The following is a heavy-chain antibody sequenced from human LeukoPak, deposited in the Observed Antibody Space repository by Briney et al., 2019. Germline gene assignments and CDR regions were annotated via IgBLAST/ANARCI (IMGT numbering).Heavy chain of an antibody. J-gene: IGHJ6*03. D-gene: IGHD2-21*01. CDR2: IIPIFGTA. V-gene: IGHV1-69*05. CDR1: GYTFTSYD. CDR3: ARARIPSIPYYYYYMDV. Sequence: GASVKVSCKASGYTFTSYDISWVRQAPGQGLEWMGGIIPIFGTANYAQKFQGRVTITTDESTSTAYMELSSLRSEDTAVYYCARARIPSIPYYYYYMDVWGKGTTVTVSS.